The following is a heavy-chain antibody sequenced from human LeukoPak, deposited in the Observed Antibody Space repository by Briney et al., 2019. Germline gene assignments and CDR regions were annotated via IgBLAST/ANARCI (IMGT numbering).Heavy chain of an antibody. CDR3: AKDDAWLRFGE. Sequence: GGSPRLSCTASGFTFSNHGMGWVRQAPGKGLEGVSGISPSGDITYYADSVKGRFTISRDNSKNTLYLEVISLTAEDTAVYYCAKDDAWLRFGEWSQGTLVTVSS. V-gene: IGHV3-23*01. J-gene: IGHJ4*02. CDR2: ISPSGDIT. D-gene: IGHD3-10*01. CDR1: GFTFSNHG.